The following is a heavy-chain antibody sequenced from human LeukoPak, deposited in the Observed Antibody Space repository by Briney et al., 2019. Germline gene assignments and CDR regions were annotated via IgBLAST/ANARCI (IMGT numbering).Heavy chain of an antibody. CDR1: GGSFSGYF. D-gene: IGHD3-10*01. CDR3: ARADRGHFASAY. V-gene: IGHV4-34*01. Sequence: SETLPLTCAVYGGSFSGYFWTWIRQTPGKGLEWIGEIHHSGSPRYNPSLKSRVTITVDTSRNQFSLKLRSVTAADTAVYFCARADRGHFASAYWGQGTLVTVSS. CDR2: IHHSGSP. J-gene: IGHJ4*02.